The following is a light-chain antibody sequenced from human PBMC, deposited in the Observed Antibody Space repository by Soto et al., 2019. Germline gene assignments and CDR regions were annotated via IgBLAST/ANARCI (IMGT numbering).Light chain of an antibody. CDR1: QGISSY. J-gene: IGKJ2*01. CDR2: AAS. V-gene: IGKV1-9*01. Sequence: DIQLTQSPSFLSASVGDRVTITCRASQGISSYLAWYQRKPGKAPKLLIYAASTLQSGVPSRFSGSGSGTEFTLTISSLQPEDFATYYCQQLNSYPSTFGQGTKLEIK. CDR3: QQLNSYPST.